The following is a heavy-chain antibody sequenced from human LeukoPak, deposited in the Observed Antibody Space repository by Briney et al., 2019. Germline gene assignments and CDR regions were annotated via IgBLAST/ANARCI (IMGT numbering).Heavy chain of an antibody. Sequence: SETLSLTCTVSGGSISSSSYYWGWIRQPPGKGLEWIGEINHSGSTNYNPSLKSRVTVSVDTSKNQFSLKLNSVTAADTALYYCARAYSSSWYWNWFDPWGQGTLVTVSS. V-gene: IGHV4-39*07. CDR3: ARAYSSSWYWNWFDP. D-gene: IGHD6-13*01. J-gene: IGHJ5*02. CDR1: GGSISSSSYY. CDR2: INHSGST.